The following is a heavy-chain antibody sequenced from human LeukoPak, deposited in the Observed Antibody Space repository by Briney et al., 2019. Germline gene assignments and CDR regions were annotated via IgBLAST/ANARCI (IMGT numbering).Heavy chain of an antibody. CDR1: GGSFSGYY. D-gene: IGHD3-10*01. CDR2: INHSGST. CDR3: ARGSLRSYYYGSGSPYVWFDP. V-gene: IGHV4-34*01. J-gene: IGHJ5*02. Sequence: SETLSLTCAVYGGSFSGYYWSWIRQPPGKGLEWIGEINHSGSTNYNPSLKSRVTISVDTSKNQFSLKLSSVTAADTAVYYCARGSLRSYYYGSGSPYVWFDPWGQGTLVTVSS.